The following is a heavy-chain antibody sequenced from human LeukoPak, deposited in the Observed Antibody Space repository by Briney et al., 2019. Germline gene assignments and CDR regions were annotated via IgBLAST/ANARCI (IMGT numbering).Heavy chain of an antibody. CDR1: GGSISSGSYY. D-gene: IGHD4-23*01. Sequence: PSETLSLTCTVSGGSISSGSYYWSWIRQPAGKGLEWIGYIYYSGSTNYNPSLKSRVTISVDTSKNQFSLKLSSVTAADTAVYYCARYRLPHDYGGKEGSLSWFDPWGQGTLVTVSS. J-gene: IGHJ5*02. CDR2: IYYSGST. CDR3: ARYRLPHDYGGKEGSLSWFDP. V-gene: IGHV4-61*10.